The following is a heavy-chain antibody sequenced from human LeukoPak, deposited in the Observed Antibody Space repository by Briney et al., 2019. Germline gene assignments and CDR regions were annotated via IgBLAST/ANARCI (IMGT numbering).Heavy chain of an antibody. D-gene: IGHD1-26*01. CDR2: IYTDGST. CDR3: ASTTPGHVAFDI. CDR1: GGSFSSYY. J-gene: IGHJ3*02. Sequence: SETLSLTCIVSGGSFSSYYWSWIRQPAGKGLEWIGRIYTDGSTDYNPSLKSRLTMSVDTSKNQFSLKLSSVTAADTAVYYCASTTPGHVAFDIWGQGTMVTVSS. V-gene: IGHV4-4*07.